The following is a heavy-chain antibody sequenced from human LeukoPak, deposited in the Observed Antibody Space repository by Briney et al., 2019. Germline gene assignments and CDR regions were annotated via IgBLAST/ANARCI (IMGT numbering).Heavy chain of an antibody. CDR1: GGSVSSGNYF. D-gene: IGHD3-9*01. CDR3: ARLSKGRYFDYVLDY. V-gene: IGHV4-39*01. Sequence: SETLSLTCSVSGGSVSSGNYFWGWIRQPPGKGLEWIGNINYIGSTAYNPSLKSRATMSVDTSKNQFSLKMTSVTAADTAVYYCARLSKGRYFDYVLDYWGQGTLVTVPS. J-gene: IGHJ4*02. CDR2: INYIGST.